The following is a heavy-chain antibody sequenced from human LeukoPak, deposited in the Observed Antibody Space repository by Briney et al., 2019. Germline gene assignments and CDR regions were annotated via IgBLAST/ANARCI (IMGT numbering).Heavy chain of an antibody. Sequence: PGGSLRLSCAASGFTFSNYGMHWVRQAPGKRLEWVAVIWYDGSYAYYGNSVKGRFTISRDNSKNTLYLLMNSLRAEDTGVYYCAKPTRGDGGSLLIDYWGQGTLVTVSS. CDR2: IWYDGSYA. D-gene: IGHD1-26*01. J-gene: IGHJ4*02. CDR1: GFTFSNYG. V-gene: IGHV3-33*06. CDR3: AKPTRGDGGSLLIDY.